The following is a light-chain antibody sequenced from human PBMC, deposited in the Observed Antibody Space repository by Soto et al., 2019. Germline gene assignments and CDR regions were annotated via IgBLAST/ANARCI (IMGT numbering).Light chain of an antibody. J-gene: IGKJ1*01. Sequence: QSASSLSADIRDRDAITCRASQTIINYLNGYQHISWEAANVLISTASTLQSGVPPRFSGSASGADFTLTISSLQPEDCATSGCPQSYSSPGRFGQGTKVGIK. CDR3: PQSYSSPGR. CDR1: QTIINY. V-gene: IGKV1-39*01. CDR2: TAS.